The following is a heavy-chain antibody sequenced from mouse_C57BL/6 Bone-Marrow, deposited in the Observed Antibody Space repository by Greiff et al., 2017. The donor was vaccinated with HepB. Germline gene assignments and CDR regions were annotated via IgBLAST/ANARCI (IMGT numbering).Heavy chain of an antibody. CDR3: ARGGPTIVTTWYFDV. CDR2: ISDGGSYT. D-gene: IGHD2-5*01. CDR1: GFTFSSYA. V-gene: IGHV5-4*03. Sequence: EVKVEESGGGLVKPGGSLKLSCAASGFTFSSYAMSWVRQTPEKRLEWVATISDGGSYTYYPDNVKVRFTISRDNAKNNLYLQMSHLKSEDTAMYYCARGGPTIVTTWYFDVWGTGTTVTVSS. J-gene: IGHJ1*03.